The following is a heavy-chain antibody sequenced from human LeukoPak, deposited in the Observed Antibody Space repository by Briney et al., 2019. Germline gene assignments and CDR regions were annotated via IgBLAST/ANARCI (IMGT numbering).Heavy chain of an antibody. V-gene: IGHV3-30-3*01. CDR2: ISYDGRNK. J-gene: IGHJ4*02. CDR3: ARDGKPDYYDSSGYDYFDY. CDR1: GFTFSSFA. D-gene: IGHD3-22*01. Sequence: GGSLRLSCAASGFTFSSFAMHWVRQAPGKGLEWVAAISYDGRNKYYAYSVQGRFTFSRDNSKNMLYLQMNSLRAEDTAVYYCARDGKPDYYDSSGYDYFDYWGQGTLVTVSS.